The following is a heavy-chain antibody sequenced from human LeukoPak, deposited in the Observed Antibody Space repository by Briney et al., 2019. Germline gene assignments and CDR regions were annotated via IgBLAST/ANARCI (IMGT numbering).Heavy chain of an antibody. CDR2: IYTSGST. D-gene: IGHD2-2*03. V-gene: IGHV4-4*07. CDR3: ARDGYCSSTSCSLDYFDY. CDR1: GGSISSYY. J-gene: IGHJ4*02. Sequence: SETLSVTCTVPGGSISSYYWSWIRQPAGKGLEWIGHIYTSGSTNYNPSLKSRVTMSVDTSKNQFSLKLSSVTAADTAVYYCARDGYCSSTSCSLDYFDYWGQGTLVTVSS.